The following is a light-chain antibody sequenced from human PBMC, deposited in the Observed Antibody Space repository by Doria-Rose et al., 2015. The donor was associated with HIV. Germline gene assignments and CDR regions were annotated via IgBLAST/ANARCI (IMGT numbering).Light chain of an antibody. CDR3: HQYGTSWT. CDR1: QSFSRTY. V-gene: IGKV3-20*01. Sequence: EIVMTQSSGTLSLSPGERATLSCRVSQSFSRTYFAWYQQKPGQAPSLLIYDGSTRATGIPDKFSASGSGTDFTLTSNRLEPEDCALYYCHQYGTSWTFGQGTKVEI. J-gene: IGKJ1*01. CDR2: DGS.